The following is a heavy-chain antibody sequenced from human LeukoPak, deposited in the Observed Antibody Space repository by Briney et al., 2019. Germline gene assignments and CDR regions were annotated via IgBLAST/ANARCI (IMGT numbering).Heavy chain of an antibody. V-gene: IGHV1-2*02. CDR2: INPNSGGT. J-gene: IGHJ4*02. Sequence: ASVKVSCKASGYTFTSYYIHWVRQAPGQGLEWMGWINPNSGGTNYAQKFQGRVTMTRDTSISTAYMELSRLRSDDTAVYYCARNLYDILTGYYSQELDYWGQGTLVTVSS. CDR1: GYTFTSYY. CDR3: ARNLYDILTGYYSQELDY. D-gene: IGHD3-9*01.